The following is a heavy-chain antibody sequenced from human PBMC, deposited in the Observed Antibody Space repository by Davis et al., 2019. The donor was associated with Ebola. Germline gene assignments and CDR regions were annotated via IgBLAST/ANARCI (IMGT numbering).Heavy chain of an antibody. V-gene: IGHV4-30-4*01. CDR3: ARDGHTIFDYYYGMDV. J-gene: IGHJ6*02. D-gene: IGHD3-3*01. CDR1: GGSISSGDYY. CDR2: IYYSGST. Sequence: MPSETLSLTCTVSGGSISSGDYYWSWIRQPPGKGLEWIGYIYYSGSTYYNPSLKSRVTISVDTSKNQFSLKLSSVTAADTAVYYCARDGHTIFDYYYGMDVWGQGTTVTVSS.